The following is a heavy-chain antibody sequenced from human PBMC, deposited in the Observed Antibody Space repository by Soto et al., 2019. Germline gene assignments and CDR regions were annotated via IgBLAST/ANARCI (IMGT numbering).Heavy chain of an antibody. Sequence: SVKVSCKASGGTFSSYAISWVRQAPGQGLEWMGGIIPIFGTANYAQKFQDRVTITADESTSTADMELSSLRSEDTAVYYCARDHDCDYTSSYWGQGTLVTVSS. V-gene: IGHV1-69*13. J-gene: IGHJ4*02. CDR1: GGTFSSYA. CDR3: ARDHDCDYTSSY. CDR2: IIPIFGTA. D-gene: IGHD4-17*01.